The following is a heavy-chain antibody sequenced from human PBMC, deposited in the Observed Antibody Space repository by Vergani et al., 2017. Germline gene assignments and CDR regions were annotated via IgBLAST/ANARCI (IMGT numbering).Heavy chain of an antibody. CDR1: NFFISSNAYY. CDR2: LHHNGAT. J-gene: IGHJ5*02. Sequence: QVQLKESGPGLVKPSETLSLTCTVSNFFISSNAYYWGWIRQAPGRGLEWIGSLHHNGATSHNPSLRSRVTMSVDTSKNQFSLSLNSVTAADTAIYYCAGDTHSWQRADRWGQGLLVSVSS. D-gene: IGHD6-13*01. CDR3: AGDTHSWQRADR. V-gene: IGHV4-38-2*02.